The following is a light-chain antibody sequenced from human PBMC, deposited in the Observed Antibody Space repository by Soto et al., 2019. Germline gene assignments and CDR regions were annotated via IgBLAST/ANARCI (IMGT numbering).Light chain of an antibody. Sequence: SYELTQPPSVSVAPGQTVRITCGGNNIGRKSVHWYQQKPGQAPVLVVYEDSARPSGIPERFSGSNSGNTATLTVSRVEAGDEADYFCQVWDSTSPGVVFGGGTKLTVL. V-gene: IGLV3-21*02. CDR1: NIGRKS. CDR2: EDS. CDR3: QVWDSTSPGVV. J-gene: IGLJ2*01.